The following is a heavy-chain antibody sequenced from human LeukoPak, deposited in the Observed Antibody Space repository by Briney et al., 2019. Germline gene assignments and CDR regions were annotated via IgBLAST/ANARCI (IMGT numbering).Heavy chain of an antibody. Sequence: PGRSLRLSCAASGFTFDDYSMHWVRQASGKGLEGVSTIGWNSGRIGYADSVKGRFTISRDNAKNSLYLQMNSLRAEDTAFYYCAKDGRWLQLEYYFDYWGQGTLVAVSS. CDR1: GFTFDDYS. D-gene: IGHD5-24*01. CDR3: AKDGRWLQLEYYFDY. V-gene: IGHV3-9*01. J-gene: IGHJ4*02. CDR2: IGWNSGRI.